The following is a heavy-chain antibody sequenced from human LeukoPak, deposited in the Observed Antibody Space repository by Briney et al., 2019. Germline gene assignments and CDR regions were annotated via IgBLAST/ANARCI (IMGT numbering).Heavy chain of an antibody. CDR1: GFTFSSYA. Sequence: GGSLRLSCSASGFTFSSYAMHWVRQAPGKGLEYVSTISIDGGSTYYADSVKGRFIISRDNSKKTLYLQMSSLRAEDTAAYYCVKDQWYSNGWYIFDYWGQGTLVTVSS. CDR3: VKDQWYSNGWYIFDY. D-gene: IGHD6-19*01. J-gene: IGHJ4*01. V-gene: IGHV3-64D*08. CDR2: ISIDGGST.